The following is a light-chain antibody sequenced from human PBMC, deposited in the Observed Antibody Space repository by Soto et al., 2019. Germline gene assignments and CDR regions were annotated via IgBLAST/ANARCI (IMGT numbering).Light chain of an antibody. CDR1: NIGVKS. CDR2: DDS. Sequence: SYVLTQPPSVSVAPGQTARITCGGNNIGVKSVHWYQQKPGQAPVLVVYDDSARPSGIPARFSGSNSGNTATLTVSRVEGGDEADYYCHVWDSGSDQGIFGGGTKPPS. V-gene: IGLV3-21*02. CDR3: HVWDSGSDQGI. J-gene: IGLJ2*01.